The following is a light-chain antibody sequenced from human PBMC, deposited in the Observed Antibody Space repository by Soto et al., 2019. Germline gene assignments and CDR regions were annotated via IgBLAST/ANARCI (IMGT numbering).Light chain of an antibody. CDR2: ANT. Sequence: QSVLTHPPSVSRAPGQRFTISCTGSISNIGAGYGVHWYQHLPGTAPKLLIYANTNRPSGVPDRFSGSKSGTSASLAITGLKGEDEADYYCQSSDSSMSGYVFGTGTKVTVL. CDR3: QSSDSSMSGYV. V-gene: IGLV1-40*01. CDR1: ISNIGAGYG. J-gene: IGLJ1*01.